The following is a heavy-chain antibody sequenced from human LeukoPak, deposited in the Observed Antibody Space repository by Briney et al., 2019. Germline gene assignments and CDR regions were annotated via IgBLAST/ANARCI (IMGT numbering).Heavy chain of an antibody. J-gene: IGHJ4*02. CDR3: AKDPNYYDSSVFDY. CDR1: GFTFDDYA. D-gene: IGHD3-22*01. CDR2: ISWNSGSI. Sequence: GGSLRLSCAASGFTFDDYAMPWVRQAPGKGLEWVSGISWNSGSIGYADSVKGRFTISRDNAKNSLYLQMNSLRAEDTALYYCAKDPNYYDSSVFDYWGQGTLVTVSS. V-gene: IGHV3-9*01.